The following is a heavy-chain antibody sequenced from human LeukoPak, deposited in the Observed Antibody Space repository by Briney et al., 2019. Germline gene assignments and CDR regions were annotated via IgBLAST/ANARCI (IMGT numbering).Heavy chain of an antibody. CDR3: ARSGRGVGATTLYITRHWFDP. Sequence: ASVKVSCKASGYTFTSYYMHWVRQAPGQGLEWMGIINPSGSSTNYAEKVQGRVTITRDNSTSTVYMELSSLRAEDTAVYYCARSGRGVGATTLYITRHWFDPWGQGTLVTVSS. V-gene: IGHV1-46*01. D-gene: IGHD1-26*01. CDR2: INPSGSST. CDR1: GYTFTSYY. J-gene: IGHJ5*02.